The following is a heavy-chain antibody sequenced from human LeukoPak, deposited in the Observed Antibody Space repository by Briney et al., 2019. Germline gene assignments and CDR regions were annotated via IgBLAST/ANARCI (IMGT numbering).Heavy chain of an antibody. D-gene: IGHD1-26*01. V-gene: IGHV1-69*05. CDR2: IIPIFGTA. CDR3: ARDAGELAFDY. CDR1: GGTFSIYA. Sequence: ASVKVSCKSSGGTFSIYAISWVRQAPGQGLEWMGGIIPIFGTANYAQKFQGRVTITTDESTSTAYMELSSLRSEDTAVYYCARDAGELAFDYWGQGTLVTVSS. J-gene: IGHJ4*02.